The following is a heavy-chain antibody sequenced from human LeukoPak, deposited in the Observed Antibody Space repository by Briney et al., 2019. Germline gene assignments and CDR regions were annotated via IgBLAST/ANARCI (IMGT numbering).Heavy chain of an antibody. CDR1: XGTXSSYX. J-gene: IGHJ4*02. V-gene: IGHV1-69*06. Sequence: SXGTXSSYXISWVRQAPGQGLEWMGGIIPIFGTANYAQKFQGSVTITADKSTSTAYMELSSLRSEDTAVYYCASARYCSSTSCSSFDYWGQGTLVTVSS. D-gene: IGHD2-2*01. CDR3: ASARYCSSTSCSSFDY. CDR2: IIPIFGTA.